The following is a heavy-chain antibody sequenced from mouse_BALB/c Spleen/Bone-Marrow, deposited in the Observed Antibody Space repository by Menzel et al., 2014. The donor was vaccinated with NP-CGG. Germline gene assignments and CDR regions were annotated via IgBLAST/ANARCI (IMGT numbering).Heavy chain of an antibody. CDR3: ARDGDYRYAWFAY. D-gene: IGHD2-14*01. CDR2: ISDAGSYT. CDR1: GFTFSDYY. J-gene: IGHJ3*01. V-gene: IGHV5-4*02. Sequence: EVMLVESGGGLVKPGGSLKLSCAASGFTFSDYYMYWVRQTPEKRLEWVATISDAGSYTYYPDSVKGRFTISRDNAKNNLYLQMISLKSEDTAMYYGARDGDYRYAWFAYWGHGTLVTVST.